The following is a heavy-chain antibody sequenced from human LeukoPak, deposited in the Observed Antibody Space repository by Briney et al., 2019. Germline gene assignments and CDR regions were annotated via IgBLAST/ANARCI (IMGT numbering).Heavy chain of an antibody. D-gene: IGHD1-26*01. CDR2: INHSGST. CDR3: ARRGPKSRRREKDAFDI. V-gene: IGHV4-34*01. CDR1: GGSFSGYY. Sequence: SETLSLTCAVYGGSFSGYYWSWIRQPPGEGLEWIGEINHSGSTNYNPSLKSRVTISVDTSKNQFSLKLSSVTAADTAVYYCARRGPKSRRREKDAFDIWGQGTMVTVSS. J-gene: IGHJ3*02.